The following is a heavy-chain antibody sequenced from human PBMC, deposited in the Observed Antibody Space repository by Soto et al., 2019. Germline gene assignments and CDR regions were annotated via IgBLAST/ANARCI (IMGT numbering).Heavy chain of an antibody. J-gene: IGHJ4*02. Sequence: ASVKVSCKASGYTFTSYGISWVRQAPGQGLEWMGWISAYNGNTNYAQKLQGRVTMTTDTSTSTAYMELRSLRSDDTAVDYCARDKGTRSSSWFDYWGQGTLVTVSS. CDR3: ARDKGTRSSSWFDY. CDR2: ISAYNGNT. D-gene: IGHD6-13*01. CDR1: GYTFTSYG. V-gene: IGHV1-18*01.